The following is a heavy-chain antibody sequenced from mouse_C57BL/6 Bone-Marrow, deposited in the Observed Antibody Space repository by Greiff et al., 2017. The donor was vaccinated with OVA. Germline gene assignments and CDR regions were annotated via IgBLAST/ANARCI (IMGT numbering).Heavy chain of an antibody. CDR3: ARGGIYYGNYGDY. J-gene: IGHJ4*01. V-gene: IGHV1-55*01. CDR1: GYTFTSYW. D-gene: IGHD2-1*01. CDR2: IYPGSGST. Sequence: VQLQQSGAELVKPGASVKMSCKASGYTFTSYWITWVKQRPGQGLEWIGDIYPGSGSTNYNEKFKSKATLTVDTSSSTAYMQLSSLTSEDSAVYDGARGGIYYGNYGDYWGQGTSVTVSS.